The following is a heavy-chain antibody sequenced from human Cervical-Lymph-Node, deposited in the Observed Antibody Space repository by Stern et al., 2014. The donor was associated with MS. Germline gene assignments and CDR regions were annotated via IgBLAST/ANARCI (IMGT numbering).Heavy chain of an antibody. Sequence: QVQLGQSGAEVKKPGASVKVSCKASGHTFTSYSVHWVRQAPGQGLEWMGWINAGNGNTKYAQKFQGRVTITWDTSASTAYMEQSSLRSEDTAVYYCASQTTPFYDYGLDVWGPGTPVTVSS. CDR2: INAGNGNT. CDR1: GHTFTSYS. J-gene: IGHJ6*02. V-gene: IGHV1-3*01. D-gene: IGHD4-17*01. CDR3: ASQTTPFYDYGLDV.